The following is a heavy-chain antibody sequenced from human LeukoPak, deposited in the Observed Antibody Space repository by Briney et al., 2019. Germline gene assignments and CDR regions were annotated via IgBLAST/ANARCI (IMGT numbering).Heavy chain of an antibody. CDR3: ARRGYSSCWYSDY. Sequence: GESLKISCKGSGYSFSNYWIGWVRQMPGKGLEWMGIIYPGDSDTRYSPSFQGQVTISADKSISTAYLQWSSLEASDTAIYYCARRGYSSCWYSDYWGQGTLVTVSS. CDR1: GYSFSNYW. V-gene: IGHV5-51*01. CDR2: IYPGDSDT. J-gene: IGHJ4*02. D-gene: IGHD6-13*01.